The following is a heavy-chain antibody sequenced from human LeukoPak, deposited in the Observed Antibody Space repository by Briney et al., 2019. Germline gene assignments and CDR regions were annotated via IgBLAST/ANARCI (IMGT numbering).Heavy chain of an antibody. D-gene: IGHD3-10*01. CDR3: ARDNYYGSGSYYDY. CDR2: ISSSNSYI. Sequence: PGGSLRLPYAASGFSFSIYSMNWVRQAPGKGLEWVSSISSSNSYIYYADSVKGRFTISRDNAKNSLYLQMNSLRAEDTAVYYCARDNYYGSGSYYDYWGQGTLVTVSS. CDR1: GFSFSIYS. J-gene: IGHJ4*02. V-gene: IGHV3-21*01.